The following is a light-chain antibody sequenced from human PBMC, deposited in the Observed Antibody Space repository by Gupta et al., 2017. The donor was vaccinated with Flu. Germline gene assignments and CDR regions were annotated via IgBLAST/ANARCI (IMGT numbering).Light chain of an antibody. J-gene: IGKJ1*01. V-gene: IGKV4-1*01. Sequence: SLGERATINCKSSQSVLYSSNNKNYLAWYQQKPGQPPKLLIYWASTRESGVPDRFSGSGSATDFTLTISSLHAEDVAVYYCQQYYSTPRTFGQGTKVEIK. CDR1: QSVLYSSNNKNY. CDR3: QQYYSTPRT. CDR2: WAS.